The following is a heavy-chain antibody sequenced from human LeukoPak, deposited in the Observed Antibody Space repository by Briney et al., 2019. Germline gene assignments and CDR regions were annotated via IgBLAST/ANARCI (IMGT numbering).Heavy chain of an antibody. CDR3: ARSYDRSGYYFRMVEY. CDR1: GFTFNSYW. D-gene: IGHD3-22*01. Sequence: PGGSLRLSCAASGFTFNSYWMSWVRQAPGKGLEWVAVIWYDGSDKQYADSAKGRFTISRDNSKNTLYLEMNSLRAEDTAVYYCARSYDRSGYYFRMVEYWGQGTLVTVSS. J-gene: IGHJ4*02. CDR2: IWYDGSDK. V-gene: IGHV3-33*08.